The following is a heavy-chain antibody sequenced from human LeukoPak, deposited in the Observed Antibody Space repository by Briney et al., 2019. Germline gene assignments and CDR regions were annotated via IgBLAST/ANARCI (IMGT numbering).Heavy chain of an antibody. J-gene: IGHJ4*02. CDR3: ARTRFIVGAKLGRSDY. CDR2: ISGSGGST. D-gene: IGHD1-26*01. Sequence: PGGSLRLSCAASGFTFSSYAMSWVRQAPGKGLEWVSAISGSGGSTYYADSVKGRFTISRDNSKNTLYLQMNSLRAEDTAVYYCARTRFIVGAKLGRSDYWGQGTLVTVSS. V-gene: IGHV3-23*01. CDR1: GFTFSSYA.